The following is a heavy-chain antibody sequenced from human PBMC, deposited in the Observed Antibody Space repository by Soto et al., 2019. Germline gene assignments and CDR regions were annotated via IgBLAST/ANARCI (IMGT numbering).Heavy chain of an antibody. J-gene: IGHJ4*02. CDR1: GGTFSSYA. D-gene: IGHD3-22*01. CDR3: ARASKYYYDSSGYYYPFDY. V-gene: IGHV1-69*12. Sequence: QVQLVQSGAEVKKPGSSVKVSCKASGGTFSSYAISWVRQAPGQGLEWLRGIIPIFGTANYAQKFQGRVTITADESTSTAYMELSSLRSEDTAVYYCARASKYYYDSSGYYYPFDYWGRGTLVTVSS. CDR2: IIPIFGTA.